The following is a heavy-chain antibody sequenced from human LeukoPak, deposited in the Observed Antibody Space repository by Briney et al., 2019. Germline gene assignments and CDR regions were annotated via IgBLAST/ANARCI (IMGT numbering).Heavy chain of an antibody. J-gene: IGHJ3*02. CDR3: ARERVIFGYSRPRSDAFDI. CDR2: INHSGST. CDR1: GGSISSYY. Sequence: SETLSLTCTVSGGSISSYYWSWIRQPPGKGLEWIGEINHSGSTNYNPSLKSRVTISVDTSKNQFSLKLSSVTAADTAVYYCARERVIFGYSRPRSDAFDIWGQGTMVTVSS. D-gene: IGHD3-3*01. V-gene: IGHV4-34*01.